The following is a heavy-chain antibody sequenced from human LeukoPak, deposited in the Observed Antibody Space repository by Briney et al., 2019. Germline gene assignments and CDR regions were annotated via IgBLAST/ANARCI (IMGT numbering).Heavy chain of an antibody. D-gene: IGHD3-22*01. CDR2: INPNSGGT. J-gene: IGHJ3*02. V-gene: IGHV1-2*02. CDR3: ARSGAPPDYYDSSGYYYVAFDI. Sequence: ASVKVSCKAPGYTFTGYYMHWVRQAPGQGLEWMGWINPNSGGTNYAQKFQGRVTMTRDTSISTAYMELSRLRSDDTAVYYCARSGAPPDYYDSSGYYYVAFDIWGQGIMVTVSS. CDR1: GYTFTGYY.